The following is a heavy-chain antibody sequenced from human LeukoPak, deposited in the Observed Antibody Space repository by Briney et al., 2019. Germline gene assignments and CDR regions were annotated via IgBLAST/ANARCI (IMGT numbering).Heavy chain of an antibody. CDR3: ARETPRSSGSYYNSNAFDY. D-gene: IGHD3-10*01. J-gene: IGHJ4*02. V-gene: IGHV1-46*01. CDR2: INPSGGST. Sequence: ASVKVSCKASGYTFTSYYMHWVRQAPGQGLEWMGIINPSGGSTSYAQKFQGRVTMTRDMSTSTVYMELSSLRSEDTAVYYCARETPRSSGSYYNSNAFDYWGQGTLVTVSS. CDR1: GYTFTSYY.